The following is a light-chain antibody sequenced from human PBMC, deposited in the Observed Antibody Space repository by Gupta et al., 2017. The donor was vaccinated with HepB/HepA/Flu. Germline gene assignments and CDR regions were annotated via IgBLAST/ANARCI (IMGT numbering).Light chain of an antibody. Sequence: DIQMTQSPSSLSAFVGDRVTITCRSSQSILRYLNWFQKKPGKAPNLLIYTASTLQSGVPSRFSGGGSGTDFTLNISSLQPEDFATYYCQQTYSVPPTFGPGTKVDI. CDR3: QQTYSVPPT. CDR2: TAS. CDR1: QSILRY. J-gene: IGKJ3*01. V-gene: IGKV1-39*01.